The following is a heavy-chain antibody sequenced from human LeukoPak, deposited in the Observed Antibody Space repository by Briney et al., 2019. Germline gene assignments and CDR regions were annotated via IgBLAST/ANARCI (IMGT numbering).Heavy chain of an antibody. V-gene: IGHV1-18*01. Sequence: ASVNVSCKSSGYTFTSYGISWVRQAPGQGLEWMGWISAYNGSTNYAQKLQGRVTMTTDTSTSTAYMELRSLRSDDTAVYYCARDSEDAFDIWGQGTMVTVSS. CDR2: ISAYNGST. J-gene: IGHJ3*02. CDR3: ARDSEDAFDI. CDR1: GYTFTSYG.